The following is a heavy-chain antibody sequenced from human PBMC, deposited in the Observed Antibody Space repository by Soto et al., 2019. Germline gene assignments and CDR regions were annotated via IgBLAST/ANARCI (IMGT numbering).Heavy chain of an antibody. CDR2: ISGSGGTT. Sequence: EVQLLESGGGLVQPGGSLRLSCAASGSTFSNYAIAWVRQAPGKGLEWVSGISGSGGTTYYADSVKGRFTISRDNSKDTLHLQMYSLRAEDTAVYYCAKTPRQWLVYFDYWGQGALVTVSS. J-gene: IGHJ4*02. CDR3: AKTPRQWLVYFDY. V-gene: IGHV3-23*01. D-gene: IGHD6-19*01. CDR1: GSTFSNYA.